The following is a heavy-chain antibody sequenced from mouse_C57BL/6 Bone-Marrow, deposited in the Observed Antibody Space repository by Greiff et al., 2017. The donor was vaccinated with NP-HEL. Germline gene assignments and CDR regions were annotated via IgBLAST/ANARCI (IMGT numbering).Heavy chain of an antibody. Sequence: VQLQQPGAELVKPGASVKLSCKASGYSFTSYWMHWVKQRPGQGLEWIGMIHPNSGSTNYNEKVKSKATLTVDKSSSTAYMQLSSLTSEDAAVYYCARPDYGNCGYVDVWGTGTTVTVTS. D-gene: IGHD2-1*01. CDR2: IHPNSGST. CDR1: GYSFTSYW. J-gene: IGHJ1*03. V-gene: IGHV1-64*01. CDR3: ARPDYGNCGYVDV.